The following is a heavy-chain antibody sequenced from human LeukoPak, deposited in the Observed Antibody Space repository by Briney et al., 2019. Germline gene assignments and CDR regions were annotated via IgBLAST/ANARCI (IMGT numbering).Heavy chain of an antibody. CDR3: ARHGDWNDIQY. D-gene: IGHD1-1*01. V-gene: IGHV4-39*01. J-gene: IGHJ4*02. CDR2: IYYSENT. Sequence: SETLSLTCSVPGGSISSSGHHWGWIRQPPGKGLEWIGTIYYSENTYHNPSLKSRVTISADTSKNQFSLKLTSVTASDTAVYFCARHGDWNDIQYWGQGILVTVSS. CDR1: GGSISSSGHH.